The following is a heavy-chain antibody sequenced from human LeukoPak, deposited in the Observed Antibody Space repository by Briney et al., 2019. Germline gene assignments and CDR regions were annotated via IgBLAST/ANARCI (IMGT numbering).Heavy chain of an antibody. CDR2: INHSGST. Sequence: KTGGSLRLSCAASGFTFSSYWMHWVRQAPGKGLEWIGEINHSGSTNYNPSLKSRVTISVDTSKNQFSLKLSSVTAADTAVYYCARERGDYGDYAVDYWGQGTLVTVSS. V-gene: IGHV4-34*01. D-gene: IGHD4-17*01. J-gene: IGHJ4*02. CDR1: GFTFSSYW. CDR3: ARERGDYGDYAVDY.